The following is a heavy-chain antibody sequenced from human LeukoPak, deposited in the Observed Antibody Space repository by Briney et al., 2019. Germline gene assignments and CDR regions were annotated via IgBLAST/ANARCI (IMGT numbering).Heavy chain of an antibody. V-gene: IGHV5-51*01. D-gene: IGHD4-11*01. CDR2: IDLDDSDT. Sequence: GESLKISCMDSGNSFTTYWIAWVRQMPGKGLEWMGIIDLDDSDTTYSPSFQGQVTISADKSISTAYLQWSSLKASDTAMYYCARLYSNYGFGSGYFDLWGRGTLVTVSS. CDR1: GNSFTTYW. J-gene: IGHJ2*01. CDR3: ARLYSNYGFGSGYFDL.